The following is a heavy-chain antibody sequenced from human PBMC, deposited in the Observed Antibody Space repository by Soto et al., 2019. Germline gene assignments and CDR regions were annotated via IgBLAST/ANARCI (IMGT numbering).Heavy chain of an antibody. CDR3: ARAFSSSWNNGMDV. CDR2: ISSSSSYI. J-gene: IGHJ6*02. V-gene: IGHV3-21*01. D-gene: IGHD6-13*01. CDR1: GFTFSSYN. Sequence: GGSLRLSCAASGFTFSSYNMNWVRQAPGKGLEWVSSISSSSSYIYYADSVKGRFTISRDNSKNTLYLQMNSLRAEDTAVYYCARAFSSSWNNGMDVWGQGTTVTVSS.